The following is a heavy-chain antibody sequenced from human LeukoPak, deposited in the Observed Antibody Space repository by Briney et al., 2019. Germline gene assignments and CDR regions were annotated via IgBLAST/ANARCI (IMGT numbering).Heavy chain of an antibody. CDR1: DDSLTIYY. CDR2: IDHTGTT. J-gene: IGHJ6*03. D-gene: IGHD4-11*01. V-gene: IGHV4-59*01. CDR3: ARGRVSSSTWHSTYYYYFYMDV. Sequence: SETLSLTCSVSDDSLTIYYWTWIRQPPGKGLEWIGYIDHTGTTNYNPSLNSRVTISRDTSKNHFSLQLSSVTAADTAVYFCARGRVSSSTWHSTYYYYFYMDVWGKGTTVTVSS.